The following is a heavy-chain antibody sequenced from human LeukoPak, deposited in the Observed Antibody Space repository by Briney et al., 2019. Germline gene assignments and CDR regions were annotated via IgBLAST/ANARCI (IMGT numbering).Heavy chain of an antibody. Sequence: GGSLRLSCAASGFTFSDDYMSWIRQAPGKRLEWVSYINSSSYTNYADSVKGRFTISRDNAKNSLYLQMNSLRAEDTAVYYCARYQLLLYYYYGMDVWGKGTTVTVSS. CDR2: INSSSYT. CDR3: ARYQLLLYYYYGMDV. D-gene: IGHD2-2*01. CDR1: GFTFSDDY. V-gene: IGHV3-11*06. J-gene: IGHJ6*04.